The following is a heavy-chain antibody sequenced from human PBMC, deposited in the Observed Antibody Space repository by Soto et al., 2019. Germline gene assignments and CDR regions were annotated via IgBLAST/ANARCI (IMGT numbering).Heavy chain of an antibody. V-gene: IGHV4-30-2*01. Sequence: PSETLSLTCAVSGGSISSGGYSWSWIRQPPGKGLEWIGYIYHSGSTNYNPSLKSRVTISVDTSKNQFSLKLNSMTAADTAVYYCARDLWGYCGTDCYPLDVWGQGTTVTVSS. CDR1: GGSISSGGYS. CDR3: ARDLWGYCGTDCYPLDV. J-gene: IGHJ6*02. CDR2: IYHSGST. D-gene: IGHD2-21*02.